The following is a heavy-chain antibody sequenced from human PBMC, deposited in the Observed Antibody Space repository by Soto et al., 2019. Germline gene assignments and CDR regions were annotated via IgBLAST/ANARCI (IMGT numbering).Heavy chain of an antibody. V-gene: IGHV4-30-4*01. CDR3: ARSMYDFWSGYYKGPFDY. J-gene: IGHJ4*02. Sequence: SETLSLTCTVSGGSISSGDYYWSWIRQPPGRGLEWIGYIYYSGSTYYNPSLKSRVTISVDTSKNQFSLKLSSVTAADTAVYYCARSMYDFWSGYYKGPFDYWGQGTLVT. D-gene: IGHD3-3*01. CDR1: GGSISSGDYY. CDR2: IYYSGST.